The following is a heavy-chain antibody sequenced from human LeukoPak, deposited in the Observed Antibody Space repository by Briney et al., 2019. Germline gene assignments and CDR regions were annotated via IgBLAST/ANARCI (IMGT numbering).Heavy chain of an antibody. V-gene: IGHV1-2*02. CDR1: GYTFTGYY. J-gene: IGHJ5*02. CDR2: INPNSGGT. CDR3: AREFVRANWFDP. D-gene: IGHD3-10*01. Sequence: ASVKVSCKASGYTFTGYYMHWVRQAPGQGLEWMGWINPNSGGTNYAQKFQGRATMTRDTSISTAYMELSRLRSDDTAVYYCAREFVRANWFDPWGQGTLVTVSS.